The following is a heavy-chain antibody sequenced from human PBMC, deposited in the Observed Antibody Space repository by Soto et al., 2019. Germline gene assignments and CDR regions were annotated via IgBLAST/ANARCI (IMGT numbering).Heavy chain of an antibody. CDR1: GYTFTSYV. Sequence: EASVKVSCKASGYTFTSYVMHWVRQAPGQRLEWMGWINAGNGNTKYSQKFQGRVTITRDTSASTAYMELSSLRSEDTAVYYCARVYYDPGGFVFDYWGEGTLVTFSS. D-gene: IGHD3-22*01. J-gene: IGHJ4*02. V-gene: IGHV1-3*01. CDR2: INAGNGNT. CDR3: ARVYYDPGGFVFDY.